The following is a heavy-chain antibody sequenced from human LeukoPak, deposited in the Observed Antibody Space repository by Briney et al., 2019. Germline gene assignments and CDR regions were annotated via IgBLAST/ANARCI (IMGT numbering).Heavy chain of an antibody. D-gene: IGHD6-13*01. CDR2: ISAYNGNT. CDR3: ASTAAAVI. J-gene: IGHJ4*02. CDR1: GYTFTSYG. V-gene: IGHV1-18*01. Sequence: ASVKVSCKASGYTFTSYGISWVRQAPGQGLEWMGWISAYNGNTNYAQKLQGRVTITTDTSTSTAYLELRILRPDDTAVYYCASTAAAVIWGQGTLVTVSS.